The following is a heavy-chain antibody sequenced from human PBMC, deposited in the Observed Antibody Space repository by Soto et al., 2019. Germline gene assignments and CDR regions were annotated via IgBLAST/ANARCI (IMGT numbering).Heavy chain of an antibody. CDR3: ASQLLTIGSFDY. CDR1: GFTFSSYA. CDR2: ISYDGSNK. J-gene: IGHJ4*02. V-gene: IGHV3-30-3*01. Sequence: QVQLVESGGGVVQPGRSLRLSCAASGFTFSSYAMHWVRQAPGKGLEWVAVISYDGSNKYYADSVKGRFTISRDNSKNTLYLHMNSLRAEDTAVYYCASQLLTIGSFDYWGQGTLVTVSS. D-gene: IGHD2-2*01.